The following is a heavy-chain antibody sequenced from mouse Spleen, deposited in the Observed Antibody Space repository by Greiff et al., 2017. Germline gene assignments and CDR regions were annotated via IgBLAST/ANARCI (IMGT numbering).Heavy chain of an antibody. J-gene: IGHJ4*01. CDR1: GYTFTSYG. D-gene: IGHD2-2*01. V-gene: IGHV1-81*01. CDR2: IYPRSGNT. Sequence: VQLQQSGAELARPGASVKLSCKASGYTFTSYGISWVKQRTGQGLEWIGEIYPRSGNTYYNEKFKGKATLTADKSSSTAYMELRSLTSEDSAVYFCASKGYDGDAMDYWGQGTSVTVSS. CDR3: ASKGYDGDAMDY.